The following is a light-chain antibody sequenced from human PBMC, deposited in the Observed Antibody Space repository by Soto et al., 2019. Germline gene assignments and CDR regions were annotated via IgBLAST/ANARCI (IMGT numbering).Light chain of an antibody. J-gene: IGKJ1*01. CDR2: GAS. V-gene: IGKV3-20*01. CDR1: ESVSSSY. CDR3: QQYGGSPRA. Sequence: EIVLTQSPGTLSWSPGERATLSCRASESVSSSYLAWYQQKPGQAPRLLIYGASTRATGIPDRFSGSGSGTDFTLTISRLEPEDSAVFYCQQYGGSPRAFGQGTKVEI.